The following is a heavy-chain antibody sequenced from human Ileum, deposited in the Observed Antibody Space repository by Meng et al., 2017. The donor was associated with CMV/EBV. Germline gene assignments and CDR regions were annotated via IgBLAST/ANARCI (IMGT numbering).Heavy chain of an antibody. CDR2: IQVIGHT. V-gene: IGHV4-4*07. Sequence: QGQSQESGPVLVKPAETLSLTCIVSGASIKNYNWNWVRQPAGQGLEWIGLIQVIGHTVYNPSLKSRVTVSLDASKSQFSLTLNSVTAADTATYYCAGSRPGGGACDYWGQGILVTVSS. J-gene: IGHJ4*02. CDR1: GASIKNYN. D-gene: IGHD3-16*01. CDR3: AGSRPGGGACDY.